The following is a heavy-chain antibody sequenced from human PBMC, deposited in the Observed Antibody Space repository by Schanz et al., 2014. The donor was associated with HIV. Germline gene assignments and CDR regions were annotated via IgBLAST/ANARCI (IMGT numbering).Heavy chain of an antibody. CDR2: IWYDGTNK. D-gene: IGHD3-10*01. Sequence: VQLVESGGGLVKPGGSLRLSCAASGFTFNYYGMHWVRQAPGKGLEWVGVIWYDGTNKYYADSVKGRFTISRDNSKNTVDLQMNSLRAEDTAVYYCAKAGGGPSPSYYGMDVWGQGTTVTVSS. CDR1: GFTFNYYG. J-gene: IGHJ6*02. V-gene: IGHV3-33*06. CDR3: AKAGGGPSPSYYGMDV.